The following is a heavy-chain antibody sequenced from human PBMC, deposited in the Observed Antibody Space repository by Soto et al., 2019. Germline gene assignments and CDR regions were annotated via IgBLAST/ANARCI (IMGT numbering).Heavy chain of an antibody. D-gene: IGHD1-26*01. J-gene: IGHJ4*02. V-gene: IGHV1-69*06. CDR2: IVVDSNTA. Sequence: QVVLLQSGAEVKEPGSSVRVSCQVSGSTFTNFAFSWVRQAPGHGPEWMGGIVVDSNTAEYSQRFQDRVTITADTSTDTRYMELGSLTFEDTAVYYCARAIKRWEVNYSVDCWGQGTLGTVAS. CDR1: GSTFTNFA. CDR3: ARAIKRWEVNYSVDC.